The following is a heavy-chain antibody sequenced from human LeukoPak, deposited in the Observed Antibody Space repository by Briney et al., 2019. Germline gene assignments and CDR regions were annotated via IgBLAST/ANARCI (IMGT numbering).Heavy chain of an antibody. D-gene: IGHD3-22*01. V-gene: IGHV3-7*01. CDR1: GFTFSSYW. CDR3: ARDNWAYYDSSGYYPNFDY. J-gene: IGHJ4*02. CDR2: IKQDGSEK. Sequence: PGGSLRLSCAASGFTFSSYWMSWVRQAPGKGLEWVANIKQDGSEKYYVDSVKGRFTISRDNAKNSLYLQTNSLRAEDTAVYYCARDNWAYYDSSGYYPNFDYWGQGTLVTVSS.